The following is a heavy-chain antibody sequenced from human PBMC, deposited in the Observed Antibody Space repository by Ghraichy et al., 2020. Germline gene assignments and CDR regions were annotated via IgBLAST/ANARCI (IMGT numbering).Heavy chain of an antibody. CDR2: ITGSGGIT. CDR3: ATDPYSILTGYFAN. D-gene: IGHD3-9*01. Sequence: GGSLRLSCRASGFIFNNYAMSWVRQAPGRGLEWVSSITGSGGITYHADSVKGRFTISRDNSKNTLYLHVNSLRAEDTAVYYSATDPYSILTGYFANWGQGTLVTVSP. V-gene: IGHV3-23*01. J-gene: IGHJ4*02. CDR1: GFIFNNYA.